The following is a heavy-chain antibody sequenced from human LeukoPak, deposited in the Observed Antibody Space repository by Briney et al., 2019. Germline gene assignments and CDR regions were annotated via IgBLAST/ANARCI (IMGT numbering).Heavy chain of an antibody. D-gene: IGHD2-2*01. CDR3: ARVDLYCSSTSCYFFDY. CDR2: IYPGDSDT. CDR1: GYSFTSYW. J-gene: IGHJ4*02. Sequence: GESLKISCKGSGYSFTSYWIAWVRQMPGKGLEWMGIIYPGDSDTRYSPSFQGQVTISADKSISTAHLQWSSLKASDTAMYYCARVDLYCSSTSCYFFDYWGQGTLVTVSS. V-gene: IGHV5-51*01.